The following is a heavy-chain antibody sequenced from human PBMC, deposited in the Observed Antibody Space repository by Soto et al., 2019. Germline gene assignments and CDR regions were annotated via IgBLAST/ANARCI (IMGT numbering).Heavy chain of an antibody. V-gene: IGHV4-34*01. CDR3: ARGRGIAVARRWFDP. CDR2: INHSGST. J-gene: IGHJ5*02. D-gene: IGHD6-19*01. Sequence: QVQLQQWGAGLLKPSETLSLTCAVYGGSFSGYYWSWIRQPPGKGLEWIGEINHSGSTNYNPSLKSRVTISVDTSKNQFSLKLSSVTAADTAVYYCARGRGIAVARRWFDPWGQGTLVTVS. CDR1: GGSFSGYY.